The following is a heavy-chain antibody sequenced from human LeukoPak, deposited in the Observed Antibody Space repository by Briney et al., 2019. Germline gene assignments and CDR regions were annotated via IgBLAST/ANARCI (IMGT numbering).Heavy chain of an antibody. CDR2: IYYSGST. V-gene: IGHV4-59*01. CDR1: GGSISSYY. Sequence: SETLSLTCTVSGGSISSYYWSWIRQPPGKGLEWIGYIYYSGSTNYNPSLKSRVTISVDTSKNQFSLKLSSVTAADTAVYYCARAGDRSDDAYAEFDYWGPGTLVTVSS. D-gene: IGHD3-22*01. CDR3: ARAGDRSDDAYAEFDY. J-gene: IGHJ4*02.